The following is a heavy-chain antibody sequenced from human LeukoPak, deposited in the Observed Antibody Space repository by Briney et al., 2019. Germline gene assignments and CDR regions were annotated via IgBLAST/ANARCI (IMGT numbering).Heavy chain of an antibody. CDR2: IRSKANSYAT. V-gene: IGHV3-73*01. CDR1: GFTFSGSA. J-gene: IGHJ6*02. D-gene: IGHD2-2*01. Sequence: GGSLRLSCAASGFTFSGSAMHWVRQASGKGLEWVGRIRSKANSYATAYAASVKGRFTISRDDSKNTAYLQMNSLKTEDTAVYYCARDRYCSSTSCYWRSRWGMDVWGQGTTVTVSS. CDR3: ARDRYCSSTSCYWRSRWGMDV.